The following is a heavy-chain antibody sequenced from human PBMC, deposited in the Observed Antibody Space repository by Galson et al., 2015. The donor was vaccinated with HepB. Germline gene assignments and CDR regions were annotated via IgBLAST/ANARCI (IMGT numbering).Heavy chain of an antibody. V-gene: IGHV1-3*01. Sequence: SVKVSCKASGYTFTSYAMHWVRQAPGQRLEWMGWINAGNGNTKYSQKFQGRVTMTRDTSTSTVYMELSSLRSEDTAVYYCARDGGYGGYNTFDYWGQGTLVTVSS. CDR3: ARDGGYGGYNTFDY. CDR1: GYTFTSYA. D-gene: IGHD5-24*01. J-gene: IGHJ4*02. CDR2: INAGNGNT.